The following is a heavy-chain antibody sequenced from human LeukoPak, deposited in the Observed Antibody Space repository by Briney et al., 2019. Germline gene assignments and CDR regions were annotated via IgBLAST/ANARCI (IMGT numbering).Heavy chain of an antibody. CDR2: IKLDGSEK. CDR1: GFMFSSNW. D-gene: IGHD3-3*01. Sequence: GGSLRLSCAASGFMFSSNWMGWVRQAPGKGLEWVANIKLDGSEKNYVDSVKGRFTISRDNTKNSLYLQMNSLRVEDTAVFYCARDQYDTWSRRGNFDSWGQGTLVIVSS. CDR3: ARDQYDTWSRRGNFDS. V-gene: IGHV3-7*03. J-gene: IGHJ4*02.